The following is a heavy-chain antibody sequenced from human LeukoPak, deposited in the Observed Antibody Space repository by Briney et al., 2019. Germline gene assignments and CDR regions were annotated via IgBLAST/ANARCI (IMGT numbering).Heavy chain of an antibody. J-gene: IGHJ4*02. CDR3: ARRGYHDSSGYDY. CDR2: ISGSSTDI. Sequence: GSLRLSCAASGFTFSSYGMHWVRQAPGKGLEWVSSISGSSTDIYYVDSVKGRFTISRDNAKNSVFLQINNLRAEGTAIYYCARRGYHDSSGYDYWGQGTLVTVSS. V-gene: IGHV3-21*06. CDR1: GFTFSSYG. D-gene: IGHD3-22*01.